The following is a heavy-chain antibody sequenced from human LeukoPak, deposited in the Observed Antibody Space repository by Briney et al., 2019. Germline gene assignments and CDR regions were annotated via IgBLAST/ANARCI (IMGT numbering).Heavy chain of an antibody. V-gene: IGHV3-30*18. CDR1: GFTFSDYG. J-gene: IGHJ4*02. CDR2: VSFDGSDK. D-gene: IGHD2-2*01. Sequence: GGSLRLSCAVSGFTFSDYGMHWVRQAPGKGLEWVAVVSFDGSDKDYADSVKGRFTISRDSSRNTLYLQMNSLRAEDTAVYYCAKSGCGSTNCYVNCWGQGGLVGVSS. CDR3: AKSGCGSTNCYVNC.